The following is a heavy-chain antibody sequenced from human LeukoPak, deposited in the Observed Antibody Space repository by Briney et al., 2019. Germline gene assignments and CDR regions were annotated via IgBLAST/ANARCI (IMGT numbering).Heavy chain of an antibody. CDR3: ARAPHYSNYGPYYYGMDV. CDR1: GFTFSDYY. Sequence: KPGGSLRLSCAASGFTFSDYYMSWIRQAPGKGLEWVSYISSSSSYTNYADSVKGRFTISRDSAKNSLYLQMNSLRAEDTAVYYCARAPHYSNYGPYYYGMDVWGQGTTVTVSS. V-gene: IGHV3-11*06. D-gene: IGHD4-11*01. CDR2: ISSSSSYT. J-gene: IGHJ6*02.